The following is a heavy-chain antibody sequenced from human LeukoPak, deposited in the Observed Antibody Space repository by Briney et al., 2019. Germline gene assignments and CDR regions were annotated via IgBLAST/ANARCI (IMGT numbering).Heavy chain of an antibody. D-gene: IGHD2-15*01. CDR2: FDAEDGET. CDR3: ATPGPAATPDAFDI. V-gene: IGHV1-24*01. J-gene: IGHJ3*02. CDR1: GYTLTQLC. Sequence: GASVKVSCKVSGYTLTQLCIRWERQAPGQRPEWRGGFDAEDGETNYAQKFQGRVPLTEDTSTDTAYMDLSSLRSEPTAVYYCATPGPAATPDAFDIWGQGTMVTVSS.